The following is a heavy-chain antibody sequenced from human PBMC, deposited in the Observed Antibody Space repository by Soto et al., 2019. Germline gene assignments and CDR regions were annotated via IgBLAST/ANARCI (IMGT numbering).Heavy chain of an antibody. V-gene: IGHV4-34*01. CDR1: GGFVTSGSYY. CDR2: MSHSGGT. J-gene: IGHJ3*02. Sequence: QVQLQQWGAGLLKPSETLSLTCAVYGGFVTSGSYYWSWIRQPPGKGLEWIGEMSHSGGTHFNPSLKSRVALTVDTSKNQFTLKMSSVTAADTALDYCARVERGTATTVVDAFDIWGPGTMVTVSS. CDR3: ARVERGTATTVVDAFDI. D-gene: IGHD1-1*01.